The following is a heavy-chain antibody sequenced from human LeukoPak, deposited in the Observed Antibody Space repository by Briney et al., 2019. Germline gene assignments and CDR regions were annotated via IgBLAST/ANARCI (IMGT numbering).Heavy chain of an antibody. Sequence: PGGSLRLSCAASGFTFSSYSMNWVRQAPGKGLEWVSSISSSSSYIYYADSVKGRFTISRDNAKNSLYLQMNSLRAEDTAVYYCARRRTGSIAVAGTAAGDLDYYGMDVWGQGTTVTVSS. CDR2: ISSSSSYI. CDR3: ARRRTGSIAVAGTAAGDLDYYGMDV. D-gene: IGHD6-19*01. V-gene: IGHV3-21*01. J-gene: IGHJ6*02. CDR1: GFTFSSYS.